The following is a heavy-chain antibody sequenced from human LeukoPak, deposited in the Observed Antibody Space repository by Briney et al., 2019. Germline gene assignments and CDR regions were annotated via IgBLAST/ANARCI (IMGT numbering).Heavy chain of an antibody. CDR1: GGSISSGSYY. CDR3: ARLPFLRYYFDY. Sequence: KPSETLSLTCTVSGGSISSGSYYWGWIRQPPGKGLEWIGSIYYSGSTYYNPSLKGRVTISVDTSKNQFSLKLSSVTAADTAVYYCARLPFLRYYFDYWGQGTLVTVSS. D-gene: IGHD2/OR15-2a*01. V-gene: IGHV4-39*01. CDR2: IYYSGST. J-gene: IGHJ4*02.